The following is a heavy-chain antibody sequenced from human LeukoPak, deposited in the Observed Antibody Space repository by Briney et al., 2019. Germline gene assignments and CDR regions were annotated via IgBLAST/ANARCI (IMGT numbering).Heavy chain of an antibody. CDR2: ISAYNGNT. CDR1: CYTFTSYG. V-gene: IGHV1-18*01. Sequence: GASVKVSFKASCYTFTSYGISWVRQAPGQGLEWMGWISAYNGNTNYAQKLQGRVTMTTDTSTSTDYMELRRPRSDDTAVYYCARVISGWYYFDYWGQGTLVTVST. J-gene: IGHJ4*02. D-gene: IGHD6-19*01. CDR3: ARVISGWYYFDY.